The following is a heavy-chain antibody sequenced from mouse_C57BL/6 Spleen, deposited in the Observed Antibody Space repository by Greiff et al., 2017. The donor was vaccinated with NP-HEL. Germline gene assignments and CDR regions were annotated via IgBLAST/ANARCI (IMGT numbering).Heavy chain of an antibody. D-gene: IGHD1-1*01. V-gene: IGHV5-6*02. CDR3: ARHGVSSYREDAMDY. CDR1: GFTFSSYG. CDR2: ISSGGSYT. J-gene: IGHJ4*01. Sequence: DVMLVESGGDLVKPGGSLKLSCAASGFTFSSYGMSWVRQTPDKRLEWVATISSGGSYTYYPDSVKGRFTISRDNAKNTLYLQMSSLKSEDTAMYYCARHGVSSYREDAMDYWGQGTSVTVSS.